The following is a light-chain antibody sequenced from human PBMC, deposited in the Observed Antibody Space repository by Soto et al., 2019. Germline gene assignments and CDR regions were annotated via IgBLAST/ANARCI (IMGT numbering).Light chain of an antibody. V-gene: IGKV3-15*01. J-gene: IGKJ1*01. Sequence: ILMTQSPATLSVSPGESVTLSCRASQSVGSNLAWHQQKPGQAPRLLISGASTRATGIPARFSGSGSGTEFTLTISSLQSEDFAVYYCQQYKNWPWTFGQGTKVEIK. CDR3: QQYKNWPWT. CDR1: QSVGSN. CDR2: GAS.